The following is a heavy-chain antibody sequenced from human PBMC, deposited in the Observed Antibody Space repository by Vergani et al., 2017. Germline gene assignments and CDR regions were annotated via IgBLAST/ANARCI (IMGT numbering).Heavy chain of an antibody. V-gene: IGHV3-23*01. CDR1: GFTFSSYA. D-gene: IGHD1-1*01. J-gene: IGHJ3*02. Sequence: EVQLLESGGGLVQPGGSLTLSCAASGFTFSSYAMNWVRQAPGKGLEWVSGSIRDSTYYAASVKGRFTISRDNSKNTMYLQMNSLQTEDTALYYCVRVKGSNWNDHLYDIWGQGTLVTVSS. CDR3: VRVKGSNWNDHLYDI. CDR2: SIRDST.